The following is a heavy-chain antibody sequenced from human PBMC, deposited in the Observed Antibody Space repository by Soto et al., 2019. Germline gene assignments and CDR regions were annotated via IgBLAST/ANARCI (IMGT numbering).Heavy chain of an antibody. V-gene: IGHV1-18*04. CDR3: ARGRYYDFWSGYSYNWFDP. Sequence: ASVKVSCKASGYTFTSYGISWVRQAPGQGREWMGWISAYNGNTNYAQKLQGRVTMTTDTSTSTAYMELRSLRSDDTAVYYCARGRYYDFWSGYSYNWFDPWGQGTLVNVSS. CDR1: GYTFTSYG. J-gene: IGHJ5*02. D-gene: IGHD3-3*01. CDR2: ISAYNGNT.